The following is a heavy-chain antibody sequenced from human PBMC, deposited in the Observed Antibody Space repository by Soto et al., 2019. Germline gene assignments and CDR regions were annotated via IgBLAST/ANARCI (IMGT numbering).Heavy chain of an antibody. J-gene: IGHJ3*02. CDR2: IIPIFGTA. V-gene: IGHV1-69*12. CDR1: GGTFSSYA. D-gene: IGHD3-10*01. CDR3: ACRGDAFDI. Sequence: QVQLVQSGAEVKKPGSSVKVSCKASGGTFSSYAISWVRQAPGQGLEWMGGIIPIFGTANYAQKFQGRVTIAVDDATSPAYMELSSVGSEDTAVYYCACRGDAFDIWGQGTMVTVSS.